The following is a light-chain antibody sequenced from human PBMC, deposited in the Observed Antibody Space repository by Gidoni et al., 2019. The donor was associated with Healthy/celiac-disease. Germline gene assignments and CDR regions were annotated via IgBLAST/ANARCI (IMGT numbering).Light chain of an antibody. J-gene: IGKJ2*03. Sequence: DLVMTQSPESLDVSLGERATINCKSSQSVLYSSNNKNYVAWYQQKPGQPPKLLIYWASTRESGVPYRFSGSGSVTDFTLTIRTLHAEDVAVYYCQQYYTTPPSFGQXTKLEIK. V-gene: IGKV4-1*01. CDR2: WAS. CDR3: QQYYTTPPS. CDR1: QSVLYSSNNKNY.